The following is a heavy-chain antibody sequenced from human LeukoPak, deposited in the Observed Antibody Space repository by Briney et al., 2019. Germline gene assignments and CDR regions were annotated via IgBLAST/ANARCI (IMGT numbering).Heavy chain of an antibody. D-gene: IGHD3-10*01. CDR1: GFTFSSYS. V-gene: IGHV3-21*01. CDR2: ISSSSSYI. J-gene: IGHJ2*01. CDR3: AREPGSGPLWYFDL. Sequence: GGSLRLSCAASGFTFSSYSMNWVRQAPGKGLEWVSSISSSSSYIYYADSVKGRFTISRDNAKNSLYLQMNSLRAEDTAVYYCAREPGSGPLWYFDLWGRGTLVTVSS.